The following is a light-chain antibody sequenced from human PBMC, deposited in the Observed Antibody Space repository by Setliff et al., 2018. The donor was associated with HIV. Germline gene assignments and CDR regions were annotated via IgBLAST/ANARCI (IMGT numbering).Light chain of an antibody. V-gene: IGLV2-11*01. CDR3: STYTAGVNYV. CDR2: DVH. J-gene: IGLJ1*01. Sequence: QSVLTQPRSVSGSPGQSVTISCTGTSNDVGDYDYVSWYQQHPGKAPKLILFDVHRRPSGVPDRFSGSKSGNTASLTISGLQAEDEADYYCSTYTAGVNYVFGTGTKVTVL. CDR1: SNDVGDYDY.